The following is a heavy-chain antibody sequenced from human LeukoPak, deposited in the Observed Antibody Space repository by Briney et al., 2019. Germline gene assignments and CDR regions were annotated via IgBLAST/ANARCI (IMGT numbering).Heavy chain of an antibody. D-gene: IGHD1-1*01. J-gene: IGHJ5*02. CDR2: ISAYNGNS. CDR3: ARGSRYPYLCWFDP. Sequence: ASVKVSCKASGYTFTSYGISWVRQAPGQGLEWLGWISAYNGNSNYAQKLQGRVTMTTDTSTSTAYMKLRSLRSDDTAVYYCARGSRYPYLCWFDPWGQGTLVTVSS. V-gene: IGHV1-18*01. CDR1: GYTFTSYG.